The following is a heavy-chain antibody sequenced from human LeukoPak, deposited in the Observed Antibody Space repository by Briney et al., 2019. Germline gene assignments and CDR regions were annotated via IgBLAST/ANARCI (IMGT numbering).Heavy chain of an antibody. CDR1: GFTFSSCS. CDR3: ARDLRTAETRIVGATGLSHDY. D-gene: IGHD1-26*01. CDR2: ISSSTSYI. J-gene: IGHJ4*02. V-gene: IGHV3-21*01. Sequence: GGSLRLSCAASGFTFSSCSMNWVRQAPGKGLEWVSSISSSTSYIYYADSVKGRFTISRDNAKNSLYLQMNSLRAEDTAVYYCARDLRTAETRIVGATGLSHDYWGQGTLVTVSS.